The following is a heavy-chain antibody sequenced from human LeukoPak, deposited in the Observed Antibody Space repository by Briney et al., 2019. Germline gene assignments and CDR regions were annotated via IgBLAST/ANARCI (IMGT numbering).Heavy chain of an antibody. CDR3: ARGAGYRASDY. V-gene: IGHV4-59*01. Sequence: PSETLSLTCTVSGGSISSYYWSWIRQPPGKGLEWIGYIYYSGSTNYNPPLKSRVTISVDTSKNQFSLKLSSVTAADTAVYYCARGAGYRASDYWGQGTLVTVSS. CDR2: IYYSGST. D-gene: IGHD5-24*01. CDR1: GGSISSYY. J-gene: IGHJ4*02.